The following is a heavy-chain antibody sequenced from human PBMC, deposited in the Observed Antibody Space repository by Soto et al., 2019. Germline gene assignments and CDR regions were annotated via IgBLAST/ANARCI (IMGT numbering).Heavy chain of an antibody. CDR3: ARSINWNDFVFDY. Sequence: GGSLRLSCAASGFTFSSYSMNWVRQAPGRGLEWVSSISSSSSYIYYADSVKGRFTISRDNAKNSLYLQMNSLRAEDTAVYYCARSINWNDFVFDYWGQGTLVTVS. D-gene: IGHD1-1*01. V-gene: IGHV3-21*01. CDR1: GFTFSSYS. CDR2: ISSSSSYI. J-gene: IGHJ4*02.